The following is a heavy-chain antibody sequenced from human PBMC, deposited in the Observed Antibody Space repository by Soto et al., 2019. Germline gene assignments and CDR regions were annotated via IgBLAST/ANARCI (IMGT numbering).Heavy chain of an antibody. CDR1: GFTFSSYA. D-gene: IGHD3-22*01. Sequence: GGSLRLSCAASGFTFSSYAMSWVRQAPGKGLEWVSAISGSGGSTYYADSVKGRFTISRDNSKNTLYLQMNSLRAEDTAVYYCAKNQQYYDSSGPYGMDVWGQGTTVTVSS. V-gene: IGHV3-23*01. CDR3: AKNQQYYDSSGPYGMDV. CDR2: ISGSGGST. J-gene: IGHJ6*02.